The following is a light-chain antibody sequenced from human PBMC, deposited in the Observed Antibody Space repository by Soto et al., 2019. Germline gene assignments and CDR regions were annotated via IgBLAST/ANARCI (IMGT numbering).Light chain of an antibody. V-gene: IGLV1-40*01. CDR3: QSYDNSLSVHVV. J-gene: IGLJ2*01. CDR1: SSNIGAGYD. Sequence: QLVLTQPPSVSGAPGQRVIISCTGTSSNIGAGYDVHWYQQVPGTSPKLLIFVNSNRPSGVPDRFSGSKSGTSASLAITGLQAEDEADYYCQSYDNSLSVHVVFSGGTKLTVL. CDR2: VNS.